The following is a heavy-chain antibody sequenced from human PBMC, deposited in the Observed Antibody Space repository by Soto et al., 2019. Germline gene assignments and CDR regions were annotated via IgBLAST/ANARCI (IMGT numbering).Heavy chain of an antibody. CDR1: GGTFSSYT. CDR3: ARLTLPAVAGGGDFDY. V-gene: IGHV1-69*02. CDR2: IIPILGIA. J-gene: IGHJ4*02. Sequence: ASVKVSCKASGGTFSSYTISWVRQAPGQGLEWMGRIIPILGIANYAQKFQGRVTITADKSTSTAYMELSSLRSEDTAVYYCARLTLPAVAGGGDFDYWGQGTLVTVSS. D-gene: IGHD6-19*01.